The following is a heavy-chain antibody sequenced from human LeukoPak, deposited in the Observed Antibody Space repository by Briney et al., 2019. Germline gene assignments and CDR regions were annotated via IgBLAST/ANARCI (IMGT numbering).Heavy chain of an antibody. V-gene: IGHV1-2*06. CDR1: GYTFTGYY. D-gene: IGHD2-15*01. Sequence: ASVKVSCKASGYTFTGYYMHWVRQAPGQGLEWMGRINLNSGGTNYAQKFQGRVTMTRDTSISTACMELSRLRSDDTAVYYCARGYDIVVVVAASWFDPWGQGTLVTVSS. J-gene: IGHJ5*02. CDR2: INLNSGGT. CDR3: ARGYDIVVVVAASWFDP.